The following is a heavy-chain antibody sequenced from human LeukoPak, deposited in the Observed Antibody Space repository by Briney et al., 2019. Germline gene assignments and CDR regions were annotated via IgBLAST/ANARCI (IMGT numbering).Heavy chain of an antibody. CDR3: ARGGWGSGWYIYMDV. CDR1: GHTFTSYD. J-gene: IGHJ6*03. V-gene: IGHV1-8*01. Sequence: ASVKVSCKASGHTFTSYDINWVRQATGQGLEWMGWMNPNSGNTGYAQKFQGRVTMTRNTSISTAYMELSSLRSEDTAVYCCARGGWGSGWYIYMDVWGKGTTVTISS. D-gene: IGHD6-19*01. CDR2: MNPNSGNT.